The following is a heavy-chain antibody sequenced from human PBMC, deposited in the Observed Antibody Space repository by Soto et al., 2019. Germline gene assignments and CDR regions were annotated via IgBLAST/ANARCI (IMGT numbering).Heavy chain of an antibody. CDR1: GFTFSSYE. J-gene: IGHJ6*02. CDR3: ARELGYDFWSGYLGMDV. Sequence: GGSLRLSCAASGFTFSSYEMNWVRQAPGKGLEWVSYISSSGSTIYYADSVKGRFTISRDNAKNSLYLQMSSLRAEDTAVYYCARELGYDFWSGYLGMDVWGQGTTVTVSS. CDR2: ISSSGSTI. V-gene: IGHV3-48*03. D-gene: IGHD3-3*01.